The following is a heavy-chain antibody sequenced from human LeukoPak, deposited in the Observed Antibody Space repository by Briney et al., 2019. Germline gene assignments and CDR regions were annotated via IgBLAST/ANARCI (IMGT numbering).Heavy chain of an antibody. V-gene: IGHV4-39*01. CDR1: GGSISNSSYY. Sequence: PSETLSLTCTVSGGSISNSSYYWGWIRQPPGMGLEWIGSIYSSGNTYHNPSLKSRVTISADTSKNQFSLKLSSVTAADTAVYYCARTNYGDYDIYFDYWGQGTLVTVSS. J-gene: IGHJ4*02. CDR3: ARTNYGDYDIYFDY. D-gene: IGHD4-17*01. CDR2: IYSSGNT.